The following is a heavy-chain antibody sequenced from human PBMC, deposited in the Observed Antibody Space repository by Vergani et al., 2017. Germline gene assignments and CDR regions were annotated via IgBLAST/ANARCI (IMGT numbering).Heavy chain of an antibody. V-gene: IGHV4-61*02. CDR1: GGSISSGSYY. CDR3: ARDPLYSTTWPFLLLDMDV. Sequence: QVQLQESGPGLVRPSQTLSLTCTVSGGSISSGSYYGSWFRQPAGKGLEWIGRFYTGGGTSYNPSLKSRVTISVDTSKNQFSLQLSSVTAADTAVYYCARDPLYSTTWPFLLLDMDVWGQGTTVTVSS. CDR2: FYTGGGT. D-gene: IGHD6-13*01. J-gene: IGHJ6*02.